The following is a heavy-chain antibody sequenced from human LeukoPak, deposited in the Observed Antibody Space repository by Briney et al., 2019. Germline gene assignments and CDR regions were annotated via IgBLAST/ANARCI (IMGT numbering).Heavy chain of an antibody. V-gene: IGHV3-74*01. D-gene: IGHD5-18*01. CDR3: ARGGEYSYGQLDY. Sequence: PGGSLRLSCAASGFTFSSYWMHWVRQAPGKGLVWVSRINSDGSSTSYADSVKGRFTISRDNAKNTLFLQMNSLRAEDTAVYYCARGGEYSYGQLDYWGQGTLVTVSS. J-gene: IGHJ4*02. CDR2: INSDGSST. CDR1: GFTFSSYW.